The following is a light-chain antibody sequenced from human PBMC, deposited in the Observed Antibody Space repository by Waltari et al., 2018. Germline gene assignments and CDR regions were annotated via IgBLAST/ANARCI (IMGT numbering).Light chain of an antibody. V-gene: IGKV1-5*03. CDR3: QKYRIVWT. Sequence: DIQMTQSPSTLSASVGDRVTITCRGMQSLSNWLAWYQQKRGKAPKVLLYKASTFESGLHSRFSGSGSRTECTVTISMLQPDDFATYYCQKYRIVWTFGQGTKVEIK. J-gene: IGKJ1*01. CDR2: KAS. CDR1: QSLSNW.